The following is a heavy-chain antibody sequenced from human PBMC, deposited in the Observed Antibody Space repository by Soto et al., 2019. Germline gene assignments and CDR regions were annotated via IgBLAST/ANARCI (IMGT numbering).Heavy chain of an antibody. CDR1: GGTFSSYA. V-gene: IGHV1-69*01. D-gene: IGHD2-2*01. CDR3: ARSQGSSTSLEIYYYYYYGMDV. Sequence: QVQLVQSGAEVKKPWSSVKVSCKASGGTFSSYAISWVRQAPGQGLEWMGGIIPISGTANYAQKFQGRVTITADESTSTAYMELSSLRSADTAVYYCARSQGSSTSLEIYYYYYYGMDVWGKGNTVTVSS. CDR2: IIPISGTA. J-gene: IGHJ6*04.